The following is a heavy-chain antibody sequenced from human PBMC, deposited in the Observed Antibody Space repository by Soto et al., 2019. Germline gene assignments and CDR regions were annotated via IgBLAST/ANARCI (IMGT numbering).Heavy chain of an antibody. CDR3: ARDIGGSDYVWGSYRPANRFDY. CDR1: GFTFSSYA. Sequence: QVQLVESGGGVVQPGRSLRLSCAASGFTFSSYAMHWVRQAPGKGLEWVAVISYDGSNKYYADSVKGRFTISRDNSKNTLYLQMNSLRAEDTAVYYCARDIGGSDYVWGSYRPANRFDYWGQGTLVTVSS. D-gene: IGHD3-16*02. CDR2: ISYDGSNK. J-gene: IGHJ4*02. V-gene: IGHV3-30-3*01.